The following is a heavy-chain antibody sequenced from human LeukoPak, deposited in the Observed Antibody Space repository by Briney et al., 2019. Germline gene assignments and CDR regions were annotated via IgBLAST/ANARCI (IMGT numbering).Heavy chain of an antibody. CDR3: ARGGSSWNNYYYYYYMDV. CDR1: GGSFSGYY. D-gene: IGHD6-13*01. CDR2: INHSGST. V-gene: IGHV4-34*01. J-gene: IGHJ6*03. Sequence: PSETLSLTCAVYGGSFSGYYWSWIRQPPGKGLEWIGEINHSGSTNYNPSLKSRVTISVDTSKNQFSLKLSSVTAADTAVYYCARGGSSWNNYYYYYYMDVWGKGTTVTVSS.